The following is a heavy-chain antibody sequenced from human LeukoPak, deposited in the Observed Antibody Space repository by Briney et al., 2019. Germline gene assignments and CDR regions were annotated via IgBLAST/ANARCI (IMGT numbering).Heavy chain of an antibody. CDR2: IRTTAEGAKYA. CDR1: GFSFTDYP. D-gene: IGHD3-9*01. J-gene: IGHJ4*02. Sequence: GGSLRLSCATSGFSFTDYPMNWVRQAPGKGLEWISNIRTTAEGAKYAYYADSVKGRVTISRDDGKNTLYLHMNSLRDDDTLFYYAATGIRYAFDYWGQGILVTVSS. CDR3: ATGIRYAFDY. V-gene: IGHV3-48*02.